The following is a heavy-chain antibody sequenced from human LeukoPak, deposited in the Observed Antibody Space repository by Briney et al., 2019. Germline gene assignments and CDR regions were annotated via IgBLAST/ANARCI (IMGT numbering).Heavy chain of an antibody. Sequence: PGGSLRLSCAASGFTFSDYYMSWIRQAPGKGLEWVSYISSSGSTIYYADSVKGRFTISRDNAKNSLYLQMNSLRAEDTAVYSCARARYFDWLTRYYYMDVWGKGATVTVSS. D-gene: IGHD3-9*01. V-gene: IGHV3-11*04. CDR2: ISSSGSTI. CDR3: ARARYFDWLTRYYYMDV. J-gene: IGHJ6*03. CDR1: GFTFSDYY.